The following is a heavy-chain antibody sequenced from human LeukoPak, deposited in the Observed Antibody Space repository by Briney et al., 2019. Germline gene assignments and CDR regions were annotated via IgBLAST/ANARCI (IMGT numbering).Heavy chain of an antibody. CDR2: ISSSSSTI. Sequence: GGSLRLSCAASGFTFSSYRMNWVRQAPGKGLEWVSYISSSSSTIYYADSVKGRFTISRDNAKNSLYLQMNSLRAEDTAVYYCARGPLWFGEDAFDIWGQGTMVTVSS. CDR1: GFTFSSYR. J-gene: IGHJ3*02. D-gene: IGHD3-10*01. CDR3: ARGPLWFGEDAFDI. V-gene: IGHV3-48*01.